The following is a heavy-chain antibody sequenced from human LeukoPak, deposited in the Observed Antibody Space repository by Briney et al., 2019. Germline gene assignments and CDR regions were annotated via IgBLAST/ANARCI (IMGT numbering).Heavy chain of an antibody. CDR3: ARSSGTGTFSY. CDR2: VYYGRSP. CDR1: GDSISRSTYY. D-gene: IGHD6-25*01. V-gene: IGHV4-39*02. J-gene: IGHJ4*02. Sequence: SETLSLTCTVSGDSISRSTYYWAWIRQPPGKGLEWIGSVYYGRSPYYNPSLESRATISVDTSKNHFSLKMSSVTASDTAVYYCARSSGTGTFSYWGQGTLVTVSS.